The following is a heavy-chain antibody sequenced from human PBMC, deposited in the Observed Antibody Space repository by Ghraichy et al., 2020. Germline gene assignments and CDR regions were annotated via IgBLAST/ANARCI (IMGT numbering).Heavy chain of an antibody. CDR3: AKDHGASADGLHP. Sequence: ETLSLTCAASGFTFSSYAMSWVRQAPGKGLEWVSAISGSGGSTYYADSVKGRFTISRDNSKNTLYLQMNSLRAEDTAVYYCAKDHGASADGLHPWGQGTLVTVSS. D-gene: IGHD4-17*01. V-gene: IGHV3-23*01. CDR2: ISGSGGST. CDR1: GFTFSSYA. J-gene: IGHJ5*02.